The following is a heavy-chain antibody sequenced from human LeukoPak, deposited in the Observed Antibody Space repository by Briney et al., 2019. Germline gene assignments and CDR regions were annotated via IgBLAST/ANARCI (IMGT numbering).Heavy chain of an antibody. CDR2: INHSGST. Sequence: SGTLSLTCAVYGGSISGYYWSWIRQPPGKGLEWSGEINHSGSTNYNPSLKSRVTISVDTSKNQFSLKLSSVTAADTAVYYCARGLAVGLWGQGTLVTVSS. CDR3: ARGLAVGL. V-gene: IGHV4-34*01. CDR1: GGSISGYY. J-gene: IGHJ4*02.